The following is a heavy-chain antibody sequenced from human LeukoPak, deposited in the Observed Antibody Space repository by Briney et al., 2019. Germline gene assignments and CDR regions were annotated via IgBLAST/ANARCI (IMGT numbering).Heavy chain of an antibody. J-gene: IGHJ4*02. V-gene: IGHV1-2*02. D-gene: IGHD3-22*01. CDR2: INPNSGGT. Sequence: GASVKVSCKASGYTFTSYGISWVRQAPGQGLEWMGWINPNSGGTNYAQKFQGRVTMTRDTSISTAYMELSRLRSNDTAVYYCASGQAYDYDSSGYGNWGQGTLVTVSS. CDR3: ASGQAYDYDSSGYGN. CDR1: GYTFTSYG.